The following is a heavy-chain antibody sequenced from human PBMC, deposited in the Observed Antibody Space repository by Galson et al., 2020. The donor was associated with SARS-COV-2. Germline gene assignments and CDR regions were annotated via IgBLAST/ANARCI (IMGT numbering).Heavy chain of an antibody. CDR1: GYTFTGYY. V-gene: IGHV1-2*04. Sequence: ASVKVSCKASGYTFTGYYHWVRQAPGQGLEWMGWINPNNGGTKYAQKFQGWVTMTRDTSISTVYMELSRLTFDDTAVYYCARVSAGYNEMLTFDYWGQGTLVTVSS. CDR2: INPNNGGT. D-gene: IGHD3-9*01. J-gene: IGHJ4*02. CDR3: ARVSAGYNEMLTFDY.